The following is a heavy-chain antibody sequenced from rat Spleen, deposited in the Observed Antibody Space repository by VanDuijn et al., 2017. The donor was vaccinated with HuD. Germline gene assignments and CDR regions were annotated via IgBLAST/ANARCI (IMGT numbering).Heavy chain of an antibody. CDR1: GFTFSDYA. Sequence: EVQLVESGGGLLQPGRSLQLSCAASGFTFSDYAMAWVRQAPKKGLEWVATIIYDGSDTYRRDSVKGRFTISRDNAKSTLYLQMDSLRSEDTATYYCARHGTTRGWYFDFWGPGTMVTVSS. J-gene: IGHJ1*01. V-gene: IGHV5-17*01. D-gene: IGHD1-10*01. CDR2: IIYDGSDT. CDR3: ARHGTTRGWYFDF.